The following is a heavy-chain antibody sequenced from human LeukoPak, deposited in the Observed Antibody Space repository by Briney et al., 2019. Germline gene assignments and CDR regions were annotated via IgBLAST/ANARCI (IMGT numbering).Heavy chain of an antibody. CDR2: ISTTGADT. CDR3: ARDGHNAGGAFDV. CDR1: GFTFSDHY. J-gene: IGHJ3*01. D-gene: IGHD1-1*01. V-gene: IGHV3-11*01. Sequence: GGSLRLSCAGSGFTFSDHYMTWIRQAPGKGLEWISYISTTGADTYYADSVKGRFTVSRDNAKNSLYLQMNSLRAEDTAVYYCARDGHNAGGAFDVWGQGTVVTVSS.